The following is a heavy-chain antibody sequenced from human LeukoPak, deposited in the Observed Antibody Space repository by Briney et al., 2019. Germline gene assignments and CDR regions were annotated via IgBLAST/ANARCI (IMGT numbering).Heavy chain of an antibody. CDR3: ARDFFVSGESFFGS. CDR2: INTDGSTT. CDR1: GFTFSSYW. V-gene: IGHV3-74*01. D-gene: IGHD3-10*01. Sequence: GGSLILSCAASGFTFSSYWMHWVRQAPGKGLVWVSRINTDGSTTTYADSVKGRFAISRDNAKSTLYLHMNSLRAEDTAEYFCARDFFVSGESFFGSWGQGTLVTVSS. J-gene: IGHJ5*01.